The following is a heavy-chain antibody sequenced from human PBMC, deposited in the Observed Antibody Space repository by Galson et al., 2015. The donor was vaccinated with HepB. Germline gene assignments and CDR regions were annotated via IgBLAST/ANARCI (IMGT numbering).Heavy chain of an antibody. V-gene: IGHV4-31*03. CDR2: IHYSGHT. CDR3: ARRVRGGLFPPPKGETNNWFDP. J-gene: IGHJ5*02. D-gene: IGHD3-10*01. CDR1: GDSINTGAYN. Sequence: TLSLTCTVSGDSINTGAYNWSWIRQHPGKGLEWIGDIHYSGHTDYNASLKSRIIIEIFTSKNQFSLRLSSVTAADTAHYYCARRVRGGLFPPPKGETNNWFDPWGQGTLVTGSS.